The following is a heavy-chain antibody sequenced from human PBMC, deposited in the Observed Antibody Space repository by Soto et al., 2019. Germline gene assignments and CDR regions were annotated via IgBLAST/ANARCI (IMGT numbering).Heavy chain of an antibody. CDR3: ARDTYYYDSSGP. Sequence: PSETLSLTCTVSGGSISSGGYYWSWIRQHPGKGLEWIGYIYYSGSTYYNPSLKSRVTISVDTSKNQFSLKLSSVTAADTAVYYCARDTYYYDSSGPWGQGTLVTVSS. D-gene: IGHD3-22*01. V-gene: IGHV4-31*03. CDR1: GGSISSGGYY. J-gene: IGHJ5*02. CDR2: IYYSGST.